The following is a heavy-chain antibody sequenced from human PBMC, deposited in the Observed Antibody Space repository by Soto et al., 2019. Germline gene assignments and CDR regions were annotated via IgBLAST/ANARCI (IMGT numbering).Heavy chain of an antibody. D-gene: IGHD6-19*01. V-gene: IGHV3-23*01. Sequence: EVQLLESGGGLVQPGGSLRLSCAASGFTFSSYAMSWVRQAPGKGLEWVSAISGSGGSTYYADSVKGRFTISRDNSKNALYLEKNSLRAEDTCVYYCANEGEDSSVWDNFDYLVQGTLVTGSS. CDR1: GFTFSSYA. J-gene: IGHJ4*02. CDR2: ISGSGGST. CDR3: ANEGEDSSVWDNFDY.